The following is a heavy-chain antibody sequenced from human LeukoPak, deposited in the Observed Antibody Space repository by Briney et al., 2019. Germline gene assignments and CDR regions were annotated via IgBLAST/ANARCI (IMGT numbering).Heavy chain of an antibody. CDR3: VSGGWYDKFDY. Sequence: GRSLRLSCAASGFTFSSYAMHWVRQAPGKGLEWVAVISYDGSNKYYADSVKGRFTISRDNSKNTLYLQMNSLRAEDTAVYYCVSGGWYDKFDYWGQGTLVTVSS. CDR2: ISYDGSNK. V-gene: IGHV3-30*04. D-gene: IGHD6-19*01. CDR1: GFTFSSYA. J-gene: IGHJ4*02.